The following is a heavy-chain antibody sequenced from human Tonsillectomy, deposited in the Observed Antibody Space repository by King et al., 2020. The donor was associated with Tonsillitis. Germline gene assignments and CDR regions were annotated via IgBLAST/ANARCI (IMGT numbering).Heavy chain of an antibody. V-gene: IGHV1-18*01. CDR2: IGAYNYKT. J-gene: IGHJ1*01. Sequence: QLVQSGAEGKKPGASVKVSCKASGYTFTSYGVSWVRQAPGQGLEWMGWIGAYNYKTNYAHKFQGRLTLTIDTSTSTGYMELGTLRSDDTAVYYCAREMGYFESSGSHFQDWGQGTPVTVSS. CDR3: AREMGYFESSGSHFQD. CDR1: GYTFTSYG. D-gene: IGHD3-22*01.